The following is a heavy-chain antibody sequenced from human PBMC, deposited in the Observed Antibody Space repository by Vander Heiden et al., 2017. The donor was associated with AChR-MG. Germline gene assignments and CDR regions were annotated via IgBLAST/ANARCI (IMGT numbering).Heavy chain of an antibody. CDR1: GFPFSSYA. D-gene: IGHD3-16*02. CDR3: AKGAMITFGGVIAPGY. CDR2: ISGSGGST. V-gene: IGHV3-23*01. Sequence: EVQLLESGGGLVQPGGSLRLSCAASGFPFSSYAMSWVRQAPGKGLEWVSAISGSGGSTYYADSVKGRFTISRDNSKNTLYLQMNSLRAEDTAVYYCAKGAMITFGGVIAPGYWGQGTLVTVSS. J-gene: IGHJ4*02.